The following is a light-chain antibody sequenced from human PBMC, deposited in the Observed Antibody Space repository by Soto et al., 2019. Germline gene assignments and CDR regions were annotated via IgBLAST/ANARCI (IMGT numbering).Light chain of an antibody. Sequence: DIVMTQSPDSLAVSLGERATINCKSSQGVLYSSNNKNYLAWYQQKPGQPPKLLIYWASTRASGVPDRFSGSGSGTDFTLTISSLQAEDVAFYYCQQYYSTPRTFGQGTKVEIK. J-gene: IGKJ1*01. CDR2: WAS. CDR3: QQYYSTPRT. CDR1: QGVLYSSNNKNY. V-gene: IGKV4-1*01.